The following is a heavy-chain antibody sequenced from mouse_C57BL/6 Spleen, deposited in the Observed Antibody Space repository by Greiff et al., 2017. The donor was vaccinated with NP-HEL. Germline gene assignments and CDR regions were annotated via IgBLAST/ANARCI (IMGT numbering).Heavy chain of an antibody. D-gene: IGHD2-4*01. CDR2: IRLKSDNYAT. J-gene: IGHJ3*01. CDR1: GFTFSNYW. Sequence: EAQLVESGGGLVQPGGSMKLSCVASGFTFSNYWMNWVRQSPEKGLEWVAQIRLKSDNYATHYAESVKGRFTISRDDSKSSVYLQMNNLRAEDTGIYYCTVYDYDDGSWFAYWGQGTLVTVSA. V-gene: IGHV6-3*01. CDR3: TVYDYDDGSWFAY.